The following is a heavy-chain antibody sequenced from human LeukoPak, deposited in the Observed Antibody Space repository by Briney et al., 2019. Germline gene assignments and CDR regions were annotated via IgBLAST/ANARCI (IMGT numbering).Heavy chain of an antibody. Sequence: ASVKVSCKASGYTFTGYYMHWVRHTPGQGLEWMGWINPNSGGTTYAKKFQGRVTTTRDTSISTAYMELSRLRSEDTAVYYCARDGSPVAGTYYYYYMDVWGKGTTVTVSS. D-gene: IGHD6-19*01. V-gene: IGHV1-2*02. CDR1: GYTFTGYY. J-gene: IGHJ6*03. CDR3: ARDGSPVAGTYYYYYMDV. CDR2: INPNSGGT.